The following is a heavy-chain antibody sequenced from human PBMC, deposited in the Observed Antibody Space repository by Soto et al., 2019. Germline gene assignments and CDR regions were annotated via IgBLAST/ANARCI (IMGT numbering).Heavy chain of an antibody. CDR2: THHIGST. CDR1: GGSLSGNY. D-gene: IGHD2-21*02. J-gene: IGHJ4*02. Sequence: SETLSLTCAVYGGSLSGNYWGWIRQPPGKGLEWIGETHHIGSTAYNPSLKSRVTISVDTSRNQFSLKLNSVTAADTAVYYCARTTAAIHLNYWSQGTLVTVSS. CDR3: ARTTAAIHLNY. V-gene: IGHV4-34*01.